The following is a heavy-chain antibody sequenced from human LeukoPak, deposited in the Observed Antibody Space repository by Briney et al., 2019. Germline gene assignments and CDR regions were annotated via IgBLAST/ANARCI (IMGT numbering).Heavy chain of an antibody. CDR2: IYWNDDK. Sequence: QSGPTLVKPTQTLTLTCTFSGFSLSINGVGVGWIRQPPGKALEWLALIYWNDDKRYSPSLKSRLTITKDTSKNQVVLTMTNMDPVDTATYYCPHSFPYYYYMDVWGKGTTVTISS. V-gene: IGHV2-5*01. CDR3: PHSFPYYYYMDV. J-gene: IGHJ6*03. CDR1: GFSLSINGVG.